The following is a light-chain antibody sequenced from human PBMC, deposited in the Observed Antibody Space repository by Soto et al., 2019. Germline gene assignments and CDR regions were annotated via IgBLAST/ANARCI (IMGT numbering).Light chain of an antibody. CDR2: GTS. CDR1: QSVSHSY. CDR3: QQYGSSPWT. J-gene: IGKJ1*01. V-gene: IGKV3-20*01. Sequence: EIVLTQSPGTLSLSPGDRASLSCRASQSVSHSYLAWYEQKPGQAPRLLIYGTSSRASGIPDRFSGSGYGTDFTLTISRLEPEDFGVYYCQQYGSSPWTFGQGTKVEIK.